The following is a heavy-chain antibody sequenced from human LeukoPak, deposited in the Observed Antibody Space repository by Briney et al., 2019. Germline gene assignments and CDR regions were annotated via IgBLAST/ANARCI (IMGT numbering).Heavy chain of an antibody. CDR2: IYAGEGA. V-gene: IGHV4-4*07. CDR3: VREGYSYGYYFDY. J-gene: IGHJ4*02. CDR1: GDSISNYF. Sequence: SETLSLTCTVSGDSISNYFWSWIRQPAGKGLEWIGRIYAGEGAKYNPSLETRVTVSVDTSTNQLSLKLSSVTAADTAVYYCVREGYSYGYYFDYWGQGTLVTVSS. D-gene: IGHD5-18*01.